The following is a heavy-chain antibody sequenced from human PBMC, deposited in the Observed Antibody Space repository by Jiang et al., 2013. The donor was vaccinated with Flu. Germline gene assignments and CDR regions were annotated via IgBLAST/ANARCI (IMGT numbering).Heavy chain of an antibody. CDR2: ISYSGST. V-gene: IGHV4-39*01. D-gene: IGHD3-3*01. CDR3: ARHNPYYDFWSGSTIYNWFDP. CDR1: GGSISSSSYY. Sequence: GSGLVKPSETLSLTCTVSGGSISSSSYYWGWIRQPPGKGLEWIGSISYSGSTYYNPSLKSRVTISVDTSKNQFSLKLSSVTAADTAVYNCARHNPYYDFWSGSTIYNWFDPWGQGTLVTVSS. J-gene: IGHJ5*02.